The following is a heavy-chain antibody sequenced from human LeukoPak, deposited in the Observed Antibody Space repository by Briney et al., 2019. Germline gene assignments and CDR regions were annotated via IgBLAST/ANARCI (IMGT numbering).Heavy chain of an antibody. CDR3: AKNGWSNWFDP. Sequence: SETLSLTCTVSGGSISSSSYYWGWIRQPPGKGLEWIGSIYYSGSTYYNPSLKSRVTISVDTSKNQFSLKLSSVTAADTAVYYCAKNGWSNWFDPWGQGTLVTVSS. CDR2: IYYSGST. J-gene: IGHJ5*02. V-gene: IGHV4-39*01. CDR1: GGSISSSSYY. D-gene: IGHD2-15*01.